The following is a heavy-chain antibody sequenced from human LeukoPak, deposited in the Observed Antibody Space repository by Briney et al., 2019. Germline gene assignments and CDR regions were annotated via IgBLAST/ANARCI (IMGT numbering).Heavy chain of an antibody. CDR1: GFTFTSFG. CDR3: ARVRGSGSYLVRRFDP. CDR2: MNPNSGNT. Sequence: ASVKVSCKASGFTFTSFGITWVRQAPGQGLEWMGWMNPNSGNTGYAQKFQGRVTITRNTSISTAYMELSSLRSEDTAVYYCARVRGSGSYLVRRFDPWGQGTLVTVSS. J-gene: IGHJ5*02. V-gene: IGHV1-8*01. D-gene: IGHD1-26*01.